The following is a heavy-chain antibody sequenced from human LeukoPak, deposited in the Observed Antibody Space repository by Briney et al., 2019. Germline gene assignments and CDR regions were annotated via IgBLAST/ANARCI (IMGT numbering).Heavy chain of an antibody. CDR1: XXXFXSXA. D-gene: IGHD6-19*01. Sequence: XXXXAXSXXXFXSXAXGXXRQAPGKXLEXXXXXXXDGSNTYYADSVKGRFTVSRDNSKNTLYLQMNSLRVEDTAVYYCVKGMASGWGYYYYYGMDVWGQGTTVTVSS. V-gene: IGHV3-23*01. CDR3: VKGMASGWGYYYYYGMDV. CDR2: XXXDGSNT. J-gene: IGHJ6*02.